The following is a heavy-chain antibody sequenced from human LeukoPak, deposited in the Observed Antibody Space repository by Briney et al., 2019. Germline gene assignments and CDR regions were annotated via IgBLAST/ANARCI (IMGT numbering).Heavy chain of an antibody. Sequence: SETLSLTCAIDGGSFSGYYWSWIRQPPGKGLEWIGEINHSGSTNYNPSLKSRVTISVDTSKNQFSLKLSSVTAAATAVYYCARDGGNREDAFDIWGQGTMVTVSS. D-gene: IGHD4-23*01. CDR3: ARDGGNREDAFDI. CDR2: INHSGST. CDR1: GGSFSGYY. V-gene: IGHV4-34*01. J-gene: IGHJ3*02.